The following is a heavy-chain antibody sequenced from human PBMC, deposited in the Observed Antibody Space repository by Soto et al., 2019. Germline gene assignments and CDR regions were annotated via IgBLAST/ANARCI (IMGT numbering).Heavy chain of an antibody. Sequence: SVKVSCKASGGSFSSYAIRWVRQANGQGLEWMGGIIPIFGTANYAQKFQGRVTITADESTSTAYMELSSLRSEDTAVYYCARSVGHYYDSSGSPTDAFDIWGQGTMVTVSS. J-gene: IGHJ3*02. V-gene: IGHV1-69*13. D-gene: IGHD3-22*01. CDR1: GGSFSSYA. CDR3: ARSVGHYYDSSGSPTDAFDI. CDR2: IIPIFGTA.